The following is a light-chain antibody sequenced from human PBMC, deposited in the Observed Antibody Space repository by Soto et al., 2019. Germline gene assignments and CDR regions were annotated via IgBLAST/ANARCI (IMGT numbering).Light chain of an antibody. CDR3: QHYNSYSEA. CDR1: QTISSW. V-gene: IGKV1-5*03. J-gene: IGKJ1*01. CDR2: KAS. Sequence: DIQMTQSHSTLSGSVGDRVTITCRASQTISSWLAWYQQKPGKAPKLLIYKASTLKSGVPSRFSGSGSGTEFTLTISSLQPDDSATYYCQHYNSYSEAFGQGTKVELK.